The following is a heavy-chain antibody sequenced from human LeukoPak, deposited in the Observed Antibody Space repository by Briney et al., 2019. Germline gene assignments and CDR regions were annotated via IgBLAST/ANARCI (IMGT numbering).Heavy chain of an antibody. D-gene: IGHD3-3*01. CDR3: ARLSGSGVTIFGVVISVGAFDI. J-gene: IGHJ3*02. V-gene: IGHV6-1*01. Sequence: SQTLSLTCAISGDSVSSNSAAWNWIRQSPSRGLEWLGRTYYRSKWYNDYAVSVKSRITINPDTSKNQFSLKLSSVTAADTAVYYCARLSGSGVTIFGVVISVGAFDIWGQGTMVTVSS. CDR1: GDSVSSNSAA. CDR2: TYYRSKWYN.